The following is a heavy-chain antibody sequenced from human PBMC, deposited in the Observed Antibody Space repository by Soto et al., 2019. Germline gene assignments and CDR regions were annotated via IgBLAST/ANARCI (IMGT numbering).Heavy chain of an antibody. CDR1: GFTLGSHR. Sequence: DVQLVESGGGLVQHGGSLRVSCAASGFTLGSHRIHWVRQPPGKGLEWVSRIDTDGGGTSYADSVKGRFTISTDNAKNTVYLQMNGLRAEDTAVYYCATVFDLWGQGTLVTVSS. V-gene: IGHV3-74*01. J-gene: IGHJ5*02. CDR2: IDTDGGGT. CDR3: ATVFDL.